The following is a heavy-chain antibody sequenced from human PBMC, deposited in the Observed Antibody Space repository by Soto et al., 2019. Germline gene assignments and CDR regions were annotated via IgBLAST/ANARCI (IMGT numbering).Heavy chain of an antibody. CDR1: GGSISSYY. CDR3: ARAPRMVATFPYFDY. CDR2: IYYSGST. V-gene: IGHV4-59*01. D-gene: IGHD5-12*01. Sequence: SSETLSLTCTVSGGSISSYYWSWIRQPPGKGLEWIGYIYYSGSTDYNPSLKSRVTISVDTSKNQFSLKLSSVTAADTAVYYCARAPRMVATFPYFDYWGQGTLVTVSS. J-gene: IGHJ4*02.